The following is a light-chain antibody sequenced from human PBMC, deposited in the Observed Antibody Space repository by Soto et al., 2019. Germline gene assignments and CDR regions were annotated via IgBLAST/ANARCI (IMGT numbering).Light chain of an antibody. Sequence: QSALTQPPSAPGSPGQSVTISCTGTSSDVGAYNYVSWYQQHPVKAPKLMIYEVTKRPSGVPARFSGSKSGNTASLPVSGLQAEDEADYYFISHSCLDAWYVFGTVTK. CDR1: SSDVGAYNY. J-gene: IGLJ1*01. CDR3: ISHSCLDAWYV. V-gene: IGLV2-8*01. CDR2: EVT.